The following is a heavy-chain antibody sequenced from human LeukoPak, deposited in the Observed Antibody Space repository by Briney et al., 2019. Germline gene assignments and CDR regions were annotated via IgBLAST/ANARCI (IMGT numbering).Heavy chain of an antibody. CDR2: ISAYNGDT. D-gene: IGHD4-11*01. CDR3: ARDEREIATITLGIDY. V-gene: IGHV1-18*01. CDR1: GYSFTTYG. J-gene: IGHJ4*02. Sequence: ASVKVSCKASGYSFTTYGITWVRQAPGQGLERMGWISAYNGDTNYAQKLQGRVTLTTDTSTSTAYMDLRSLRSEDTALYYFARDEREIATITLGIDYWGQGTLVTVSS.